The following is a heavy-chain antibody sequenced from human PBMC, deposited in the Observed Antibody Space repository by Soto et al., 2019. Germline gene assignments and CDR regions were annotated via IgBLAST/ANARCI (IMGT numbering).Heavy chain of an antibody. Sequence: SETLSLTCTVSGGSISSYYWSWIRQPPGKGLEWIGYIYYSGSTNYNPSLKSRVTISVDTSKNQFSLKLSSVTAADTAVYYCARRHRGTLDYWGQGPLVTVSS. J-gene: IGHJ4*02. D-gene: IGHD2-15*01. CDR1: GGSISSYY. V-gene: IGHV4-59*08. CDR2: IYYSGST. CDR3: ARRHRGTLDY.